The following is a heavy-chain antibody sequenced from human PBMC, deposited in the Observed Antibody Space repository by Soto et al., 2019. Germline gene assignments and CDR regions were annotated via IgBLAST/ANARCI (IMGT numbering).Heavy chain of an antibody. V-gene: IGHV6-1*01. CDR2: TYYRSKWYN. Sequence: PSHTLSLTCVISWYSVSSNSAAWNCISQSPSRGLEWLGRTYYRSKWYNYYAVSVKSRITINPDTPPNQFSLQLNSVTPEDPAVYYCAREDTPTYDVGRGPRGGMDVWGQGTTVTVSS. CDR3: AREDTPTYDVGRGPRGGMDV. J-gene: IGHJ6*02. CDR1: WYSVSSNSAA. D-gene: IGHD3-3*01.